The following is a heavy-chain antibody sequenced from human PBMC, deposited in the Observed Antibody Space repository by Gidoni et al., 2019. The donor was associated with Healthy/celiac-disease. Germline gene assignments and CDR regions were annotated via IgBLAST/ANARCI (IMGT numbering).Heavy chain of an antibody. V-gene: IGHV4-59*01. CDR2: IYYSGST. Sequence: QVQLKESGPGLVKPSETLSLTCTVSGGSISSYYWSWIRQPPGKGLEWIGYIYYSGSTNYNPSLKSRVTISVDTSKNQFSLKLSSVTAADTAVYYCARATATGYYFFDYWGQGTLVTVSS. CDR3: ARATATGYYFFDY. D-gene: IGHD3-9*01. J-gene: IGHJ4*02. CDR1: GGSISSYY.